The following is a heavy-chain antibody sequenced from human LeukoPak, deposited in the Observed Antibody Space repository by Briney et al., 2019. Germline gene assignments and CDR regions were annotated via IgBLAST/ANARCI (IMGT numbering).Heavy chain of an antibody. V-gene: IGHV4-61*02. CDR3: ARHPDVISMV. Sequence: SETLSLTCTVSGGSVSSGTYYWNWMRQPAGKGLEWIGRIFPGGNTYFNPSLKSRVAISVDSSKNQFSLTLSSVTAADTAVYYCARHPDVISMVWGKGTTVTISP. CDR1: GGSVSSGTYY. D-gene: IGHD3-10*01. CDR2: IFPGGNT. J-gene: IGHJ6*04.